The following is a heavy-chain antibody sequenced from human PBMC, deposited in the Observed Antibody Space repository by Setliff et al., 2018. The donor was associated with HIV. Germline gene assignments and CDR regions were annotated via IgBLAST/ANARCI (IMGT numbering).Heavy chain of an antibody. CDR2: IDHRGST. J-gene: IGHJ5*02. D-gene: IGHD6-6*01. CDR1: SGSFSGYY. V-gene: IGHV4-34*01. CDR3: ARVPYSTSSGFDP. Sequence: SETLSLTCAVYSGSFSGYYWSWIRQPPGKGLEWIGEIDHRGSTNYNPSLKSRVTISVDTSKNQFSLKLSSVTAADTAVYYCARVPYSTSSGFDPWGQGTLVTVSS.